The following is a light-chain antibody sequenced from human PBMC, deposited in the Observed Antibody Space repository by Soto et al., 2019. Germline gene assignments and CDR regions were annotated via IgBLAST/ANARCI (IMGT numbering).Light chain of an antibody. V-gene: IGKV3-15*01. Sequence: EVVMTQSPGTLSVSPGERASLSCRASLSVSCNLAWYQQTPGQAPRLLIHVASIRATGIPATFSGSGSGTEFTLTNRGLQCEDLAMYYFQQYKDWPRTSSEGNKGEI. J-gene: IGKJ4*02. CDR3: QQYKDWPRT. CDR1: LSVSCN. CDR2: VAS.